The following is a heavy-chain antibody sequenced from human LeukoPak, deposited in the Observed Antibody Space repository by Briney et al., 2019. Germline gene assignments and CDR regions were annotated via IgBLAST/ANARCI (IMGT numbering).Heavy chain of an antibody. CDR1: GGSISSSNW. J-gene: IGHJ4*02. CDR2: IYHSGST. CDR3: ASARYGSGSYEDY. Sequence: SGTLSLTCAVSGGSISSSNWWSWVRQPPGQGLEWIGEIYHSGSTNYNPSLKSRVTISVDKSKNQFSLKLSSVTAADTAVYYCASARYGSGSYEDYWGQGTLVTVAS. D-gene: IGHD3-10*01. V-gene: IGHV4-4*02.